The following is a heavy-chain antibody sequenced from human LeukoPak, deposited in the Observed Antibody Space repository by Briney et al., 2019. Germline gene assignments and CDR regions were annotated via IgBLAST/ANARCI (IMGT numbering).Heavy chain of an antibody. CDR1: GGTLSSYA. V-gene: IGHV1-69*05. CDR2: IIPIFGTA. J-gene: IGHJ4*02. D-gene: IGHD5-18*01. CDR3: ARGLVDTAMVIFDY. Sequence: SVKVSCKASGGTLSSYAISWVRQAPGQGLEWMGRIIPIFGTANYAQKFQGRVTITTDESTSTAYMELSSLRSEDTAVYYCARGLVDTAMVIFDYWGQGTLVTVSS.